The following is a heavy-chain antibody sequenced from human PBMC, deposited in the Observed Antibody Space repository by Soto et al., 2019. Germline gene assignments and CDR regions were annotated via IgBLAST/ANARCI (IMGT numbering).Heavy chain of an antibody. J-gene: IGHJ1*01. Sequence: QVQLVESGGGVVQPGTSLRVSCVGSGFTFRSYVIHWVRQAPGKGLEWVALTSYDGSDKYYGDSVRGRFTISRDNSRNTVDLQMXXLXXXDXXXXXCARWGTTGGLDVWGQGTLVSVSS. CDR2: TSYDGSDK. CDR1: GFTFRSYV. D-gene: IGHD3-16*01. CDR3: ARWGTTGGLDV. V-gene: IGHV3-30*19.